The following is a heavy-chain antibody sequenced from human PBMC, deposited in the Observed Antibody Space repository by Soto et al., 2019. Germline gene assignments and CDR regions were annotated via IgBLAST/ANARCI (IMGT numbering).Heavy chain of an antibody. D-gene: IGHD2-15*01. J-gene: IGHJ3*02. Sequence: PGGSLRLSCVVSGFTFSYSMNWVRQAPGNGLEWVSSISSSSSYIYYADSVKGRFTISRDNAKNSLYLQMNSLRAEDTAVYYCARGLGVVVAANDAFDIWGQGTMVTVSS. CDR3: ARGLGVVVAANDAFDI. CDR1: GFTFSYS. CDR2: ISSSSSYI. V-gene: IGHV3-21*01.